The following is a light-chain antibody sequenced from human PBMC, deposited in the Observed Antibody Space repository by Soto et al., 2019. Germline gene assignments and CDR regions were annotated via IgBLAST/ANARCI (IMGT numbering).Light chain of an antibody. CDR1: EDINTW. CDR3: QQSNSFPLT. J-gene: IGKJ4*01. Sequence: DSRLTQSPSSVSASVGDRVTITCRASEDINTWLAWYQQRPGTAPKLLIYAASNFQSGVPSRFSGSGSGTEFTLTIMSLQPEDSATYYCQQSNSFPLTFGGGTKVDIK. CDR2: AAS. V-gene: IGKV1-12*01.